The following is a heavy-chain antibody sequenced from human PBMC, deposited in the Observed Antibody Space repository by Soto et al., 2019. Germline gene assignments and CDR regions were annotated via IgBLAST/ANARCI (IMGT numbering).Heavy chain of an antibody. V-gene: IGHV3-23*01. CDR2: ISASGGTA. CDR1: GFMFSSYA. J-gene: IGHJ5*01. D-gene: IGHD3-22*01. CDR3: AKLTYPSDSTGYYYERVSGWIYS. Sequence: EVQLLESGGGLIQPGGSLRLSCAASGFMFSSYAMSWVRQAPGKGLEWVSSISASGGTANLADSVEGRCTISRDNSKSTLYLQMNSLRAEDTAVYYCAKLTYPSDSTGYYYERVSGWIYSWGQGTLVTVSS.